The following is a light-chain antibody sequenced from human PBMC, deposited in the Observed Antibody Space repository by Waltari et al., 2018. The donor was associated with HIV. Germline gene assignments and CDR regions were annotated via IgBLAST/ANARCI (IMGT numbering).Light chain of an antibody. Sequence: QSVLTQPPSVSAAPGPKVTISCSGSSSNIGTNYLSWYQQIPGTAPRLVIYDTNDRPSGIPDRFSGSKSGTSATLGITGPQTGDEADYYCGTWDSSLSAVVFGGGTKLTVL. J-gene: IGLJ2*01. CDR1: SSNIGTNY. CDR3: GTWDSSLSAVV. V-gene: IGLV1-51*01. CDR2: DTN.